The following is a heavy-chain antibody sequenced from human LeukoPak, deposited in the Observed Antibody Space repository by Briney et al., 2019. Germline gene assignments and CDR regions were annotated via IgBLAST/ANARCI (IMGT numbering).Heavy chain of an antibody. V-gene: IGHV1-8*01. CDR2: MNPNSGNT. CDR3: ARIRFSGSYYPLGY. Sequence: ASVKVSCKASGYTFTSYDINWVRQATGQGLEWMGWMNPNSGNTGYAQKFQGRVTMTRNTSISTAYMELSSLRPEDTAVYYCARIRFSGSYYPLGYWGQGTLVTVSS. CDR1: GYTFTSYD. J-gene: IGHJ4*02. D-gene: IGHD1-26*01.